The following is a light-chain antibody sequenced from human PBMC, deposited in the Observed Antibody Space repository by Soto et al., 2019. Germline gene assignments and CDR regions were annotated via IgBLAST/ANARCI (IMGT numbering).Light chain of an antibody. Sequence: EVVLTQSPATLSLSPGERATLSCRASESVNNYLAWYQQKPGQAPRLLIYDASNRATGIPARFSCSESGTDFTLTISSLEPEDFAVYFCQQRSNWPPHTVDQGTKLQIK. CDR1: ESVNNY. CDR3: QQRSNWPPHT. CDR2: DAS. V-gene: IGKV3-11*01. J-gene: IGKJ2*01.